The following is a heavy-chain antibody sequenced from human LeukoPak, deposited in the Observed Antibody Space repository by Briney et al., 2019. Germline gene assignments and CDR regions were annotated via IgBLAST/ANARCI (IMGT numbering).Heavy chain of an antibody. CDR3: SKDLNSGTNSRS. Sequence: GGSLRLSCVASGITFNNHFMSWVRQAPGKGLEWVSAISGSGDTTYYADSVKGRFTISRDNSRDTVYLQLSSLRVEDTAIYYCSKDLNSGTNSRSWGQGTLVTVSS. V-gene: IGHV3-23*01. J-gene: IGHJ5*02. CDR1: GITFNNHF. CDR2: ISGSGDTT. D-gene: IGHD2-2*01.